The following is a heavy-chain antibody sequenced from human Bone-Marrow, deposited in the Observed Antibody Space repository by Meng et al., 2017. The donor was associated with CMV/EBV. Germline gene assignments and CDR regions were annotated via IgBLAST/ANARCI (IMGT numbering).Heavy chain of an antibody. CDR1: GFTFSSYG. CDR2: IWYDGSDK. D-gene: IGHD6-19*01. CDR3: AKGQSSGWGGVMAV. V-gene: IGHV3-33*06. Sequence: GGSLRLSCATSGFTFSSYGMHWVRQAPGKGLEWVAVIWYDGSDKYYADSVKGRFTISRDNSKNTLSLQMNSLRAEDTAVYYCAKGQSSGWGGVMAVWGQGTTVTVSS. J-gene: IGHJ6*02.